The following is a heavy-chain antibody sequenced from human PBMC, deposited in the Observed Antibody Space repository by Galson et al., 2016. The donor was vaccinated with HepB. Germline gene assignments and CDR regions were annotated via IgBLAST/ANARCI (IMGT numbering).Heavy chain of an antibody. CDR1: GGTFSNYA. D-gene: IGHD3-22*01. CDR3: AREGDSRGYHDY. CDR2: IIPIFPTP. J-gene: IGHJ4*02. V-gene: IGHV1-69*13. Sequence: SVKVSCKASGGTFSNYAISWVRQAPGQGLEWMGTIIPIFPTPNYAQKFQGRVTITADESTSTAYMELSRLRSEDTAVFYCAREGDSRGYHDYWGQGTLVTVSS.